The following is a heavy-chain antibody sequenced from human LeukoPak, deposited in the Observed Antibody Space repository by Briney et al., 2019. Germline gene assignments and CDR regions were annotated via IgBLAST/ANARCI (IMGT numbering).Heavy chain of an antibody. J-gene: IGHJ4*02. CDR1: GFTFSSYS. V-gene: IGHV3-21*04. Sequence: GGSLRLSCAASGFTFSSYSMNWVRQAPGKGLEWVSSISSSSSYIYYADSVKGRFTISRDNAKNSLYLQMNSLRAEDTALYYCAKALYCSSTSCYVFDYWGQGTLVTVSS. D-gene: IGHD2-2*01. CDR2: ISSSSSYI. CDR3: AKALYCSSTSCYVFDY.